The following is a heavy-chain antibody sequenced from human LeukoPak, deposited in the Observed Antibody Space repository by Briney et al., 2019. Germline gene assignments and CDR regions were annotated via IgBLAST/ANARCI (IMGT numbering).Heavy chain of an antibody. CDR2: INPNSGGT. V-gene: IGHV1-2*02. CDR3: ARDATDYYDSSGYYQLNYYYYMDV. Sequence: ASVNVSFKASVYTFTGYYMHWVRQAPGQGLEWMGWINPNSGGTNYAQKFQGRVTMTRDTSISTAYMELSRLRSDDTAVYYCARDATDYYDSSGYYQLNYYYYMDVWGKGTTVTVSS. J-gene: IGHJ6*03. D-gene: IGHD3-22*01. CDR1: VYTFTGYY.